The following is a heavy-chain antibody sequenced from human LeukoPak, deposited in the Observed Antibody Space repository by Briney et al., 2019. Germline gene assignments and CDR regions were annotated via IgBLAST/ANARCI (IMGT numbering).Heavy chain of an antibody. Sequence: KTSETLSLTCTVSGGSISSYYWSWIWQPPGKGLEWIGYIYYSGSTNYNPSLKSRVTISVDTSKNQFSLKLSSVTAADTAVYYCASRKFSGYSPFDYWGQGTLVTVSS. J-gene: IGHJ4*02. D-gene: IGHD3-22*01. V-gene: IGHV4-59*08. CDR1: GGSISSYY. CDR3: ASRKFSGYSPFDY. CDR2: IYYSGST.